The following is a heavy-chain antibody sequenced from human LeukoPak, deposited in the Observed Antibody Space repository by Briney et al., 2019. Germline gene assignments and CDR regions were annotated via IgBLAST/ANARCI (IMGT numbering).Heavy chain of an antibody. CDR1: GGTFSSYA. CDR3: ARGTGDSAFDY. CDR2: IIPIFGTA. Sequence: ASVTVSCTASGGTFSSYAISWVRQAPGQGLEWMGGIIPIFGTANYAQKFQGSVTITADESTSTAYMELSSLRSEDTAVYYCARGTGDSAFDYWGQGTLVTVSS. D-gene: IGHD7-27*01. V-gene: IGHV1-69*13. J-gene: IGHJ4*02.